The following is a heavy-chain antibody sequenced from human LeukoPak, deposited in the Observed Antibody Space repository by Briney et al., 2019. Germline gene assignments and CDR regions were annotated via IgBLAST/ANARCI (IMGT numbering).Heavy chain of an antibody. CDR2: INPNSGGT. J-gene: IGHJ6*03. CDR1: GYTFTGYY. D-gene: IGHD4-17*01. V-gene: IGHV1-2*02. Sequence: ASVKVSCKASGYTFTGYYMHWVRQAPGQGLEWMGWINPNSGGTNYAQKFQGRVAVTRDTSTSTAYMELSRLRSDDTAVYYCARGTDYGDYGGTWFYYYYMDVWGEGTTVTVSS. CDR3: ARGTDYGDYGGTWFYYYYMDV.